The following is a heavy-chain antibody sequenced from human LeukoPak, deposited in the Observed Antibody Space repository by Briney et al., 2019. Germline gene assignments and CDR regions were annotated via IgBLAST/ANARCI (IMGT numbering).Heavy chain of an antibody. Sequence: PSETLSLTCTVSGGSISSYYWSWIRQPPGKGLEWIGYIYYSGSTNYNPSLKSRVTISVDTSKNQFSLKLSSVTAADTAVYYCARDPGIGAFDIWGQGTMVTVSS. CDR2: IYYSGST. J-gene: IGHJ3*02. D-gene: IGHD1-1*01. CDR1: GGSISSYY. CDR3: ARDPGIGAFDI. V-gene: IGHV4-59*01.